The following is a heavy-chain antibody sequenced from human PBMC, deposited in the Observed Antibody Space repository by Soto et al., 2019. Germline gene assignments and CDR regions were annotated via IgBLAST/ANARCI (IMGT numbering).Heavy chain of an antibody. J-gene: IGHJ4*02. CDR3: ARVYCSGGSCYGGDFDY. CDR2: IWYDGSNK. D-gene: IGHD2-15*01. CDR1: GFTFSSYG. Sequence: QVQLVESGGGVVQPGRSLRLSCAASGFTFSSYGMHWVRRAPGKGLEWVAVIWYDGSNKYYADSVKGRFTISRDNSKNTLYLQMNSLRAEDTAVYYCARVYCSGGSCYGGDFDYWGQGTLVTVSS. V-gene: IGHV3-33*01.